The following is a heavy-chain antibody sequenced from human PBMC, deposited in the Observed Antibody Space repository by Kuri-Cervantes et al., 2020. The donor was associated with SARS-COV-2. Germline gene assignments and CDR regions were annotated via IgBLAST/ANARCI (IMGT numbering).Heavy chain of an antibody. Sequence: GSLRLSCTVSGGSISSSSYYWGWIRQPPGKGLEWIGSIYYSGSTYYNPSLKSRVTISVDTSKNQFSLKLSSVTAADTAVYYCARLNGGSYHIVSEFDYWGQGTLVTVSS. D-gene: IGHD1-26*01. CDR2: IYYSGST. CDR3: ARLNGGSYHIVSEFDY. J-gene: IGHJ4*02. CDR1: GGSISSSSYY. V-gene: IGHV4-39*01.